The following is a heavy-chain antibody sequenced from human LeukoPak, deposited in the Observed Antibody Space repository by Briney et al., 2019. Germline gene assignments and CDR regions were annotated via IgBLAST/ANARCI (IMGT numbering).Heavy chain of an antibody. D-gene: IGHD6-6*01. V-gene: IGHV4-34*01. CDR2: INHSGST. CDR3: ARGPLVSPWDY. CDR1: GGSFSGYY. J-gene: IGHJ4*02. Sequence: SETLSLTCAVYGGSFSGYYWSWIRQPPGKGLEWIGEINHSGSTNYNPPLKSRVTISVDTSKNQFDLKLSSVTAAATAVYYCARGPLVSPWDYWGQGTLVTVSS.